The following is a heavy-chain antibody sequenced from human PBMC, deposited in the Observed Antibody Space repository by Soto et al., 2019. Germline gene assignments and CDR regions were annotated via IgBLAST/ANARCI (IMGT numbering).Heavy chain of an antibody. D-gene: IGHD5-18*01. V-gene: IGHV1-18*04. CDR2: ISAYNGNT. CDR1: GYTFTSYG. J-gene: IGHJ6*02. Sequence: ASVKVSCKASGYTFTSYGISWVRQAPGQGLEWMGWISAYNGNTNYAQKLQGRVTMTTDTSTSTAYMELRSLGSDDTAVYYCATIQLREMATLGGMDVWGQGTTVTVSS. CDR3: ATIQLREMATLGGMDV.